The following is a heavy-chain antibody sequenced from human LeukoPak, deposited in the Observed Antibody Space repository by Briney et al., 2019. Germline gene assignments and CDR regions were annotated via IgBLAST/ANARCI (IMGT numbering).Heavy chain of an antibody. J-gene: IGHJ6*03. CDR1: GASVSSGGYY. D-gene: IGHD1-1*01. CDR2: ISYSEST. V-gene: IGHV4-31*11. Sequence: PSQTLSLTCDVSGASVSSGGYYWSWIRQHPGKGLEWIGYISYSESTYYKPSLKSRLTISLDASKNQFSLKLSSVTAADTAVYYCARLGPSGYYYMDVWGKGTTVTVSS. CDR3: ARLGPSGYYYMDV.